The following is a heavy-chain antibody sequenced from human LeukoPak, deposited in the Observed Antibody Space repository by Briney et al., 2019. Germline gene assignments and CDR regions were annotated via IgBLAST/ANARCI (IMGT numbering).Heavy chain of an antibody. D-gene: IGHD2-15*01. CDR1: GFTFSTYA. J-gene: IGHJ4*02. V-gene: IGHV3-23*01. Sequence: GGSLRLSCAASGFTFSTYAMSWVRQAPGKGLEWVSLTSGSGDNTFHADSVQGRFTISRDNSKNTLFLQMSSLRAEDTAVYYCAKVGPGTASNIVVVGVAVFDYWGQGTLVTVSS. CDR3: AKVGPGTASNIVVVGVAVFDY. CDR2: TSGSGDNT.